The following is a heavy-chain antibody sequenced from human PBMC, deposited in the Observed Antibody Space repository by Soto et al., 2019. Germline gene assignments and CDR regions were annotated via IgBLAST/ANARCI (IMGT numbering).Heavy chain of an antibody. J-gene: IGHJ3*02. CDR2: ISGSGGST. Sequence: EVQLLEPGGGLVQPGGSLRLSGAASGFTFSSYAMSWVRQAPGKGLEWVSAISGSGGSTYYADSVKGRFTISRDNSENTLYLQMNGLRAEDTAVYYCAKDLGAVVVAATGFGAFDIWGQGTMVTVSS. CDR1: GFTFSSYA. D-gene: IGHD2-15*01. CDR3: AKDLGAVVVAATGFGAFDI. V-gene: IGHV3-23*01.